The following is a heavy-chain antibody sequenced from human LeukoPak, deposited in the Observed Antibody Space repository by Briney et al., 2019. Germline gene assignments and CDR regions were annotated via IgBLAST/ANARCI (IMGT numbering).Heavy chain of an antibody. V-gene: IGHV1-8*01. CDR3: ARDDRYCSGGSCSILSPGEYQIGI. D-gene: IGHD2-15*01. CDR1: GYTFTSYD. Sequence: ASVKVSCKASGYTFTSYDINWVRQATGQGLEWMGWMNPNSGNTGYAQKFQGRVTMTRDTSTSTVYMELSSLRSEDTAVYYCARDDRYCSGGSCSILSPGEYQIGIWGQGTMVTVSS. CDR2: MNPNSGNT. J-gene: IGHJ3*02.